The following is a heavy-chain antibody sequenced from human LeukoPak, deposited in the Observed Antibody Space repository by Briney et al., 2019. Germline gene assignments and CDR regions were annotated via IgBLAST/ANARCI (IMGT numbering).Heavy chain of an antibody. CDR1: GFTFSSYA. V-gene: IGHV3-23*01. Sequence: PGGSLRLSCASSGFTFSSYAMSWVRQAPGKGLEWVSAVGGSTGGTYYADSVKGRFTISRDNSKNTLYLQMNGLRAEDKAVYYCAKEAFAGVPAAKSYYRGQGILVTGSP. CDR2: VGGSTGGT. CDR3: AKEAFAGVPAAKSYY. D-gene: IGHD2-2*01. J-gene: IGHJ4*02.